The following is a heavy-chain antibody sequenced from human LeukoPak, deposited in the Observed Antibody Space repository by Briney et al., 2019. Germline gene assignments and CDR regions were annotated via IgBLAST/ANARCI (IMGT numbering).Heavy chain of an antibody. Sequence: GGSLRLSCAGSGFTFSIYAMHWVRQAPGKGLEWVSTITATTRSTSYADSVKGRFTISRDNSKRTLYLQMNSLRVEDTAMYYCATDPNGDYVGAFDFWGQGTLVSVSS. D-gene: IGHD4-23*01. J-gene: IGHJ3*01. CDR1: GFTFSIYA. V-gene: IGHV3-23*01. CDR2: ITATTRST. CDR3: ATDPNGDYVGAFDF.